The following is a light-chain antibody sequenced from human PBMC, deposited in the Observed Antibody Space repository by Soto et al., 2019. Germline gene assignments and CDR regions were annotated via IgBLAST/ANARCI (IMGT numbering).Light chain of an antibody. J-gene: IGKJ1*01. Sequence: DIQMTQSPSSVSASVGDRVTITCRASQAISTWLAWYQQKPGKAPKLLIYAASNLQTGFPSRFSGSVSGTDFTLTISSLQPEDFATYYCQQANSFPRTFGQGTKVEIK. CDR1: QAISTW. CDR3: QQANSFPRT. V-gene: IGKV1D-12*01. CDR2: AAS.